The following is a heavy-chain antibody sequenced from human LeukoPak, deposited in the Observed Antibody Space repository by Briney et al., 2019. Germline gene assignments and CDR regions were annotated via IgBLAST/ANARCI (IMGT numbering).Heavy chain of an antibody. CDR2: ISPYNGNT. Sequence: ASVKVSCKASGYTFTSYAMNWVRQAPGQGLEWMGWISPYNGNTDYAQKFQGRVTLTTDTSTTTAYMDLRSLRSDDTAMYYCARVVGATQDFWGQGTLVTVSS. J-gene: IGHJ4*02. D-gene: IGHD1-26*01. V-gene: IGHV1-18*01. CDR3: ARVVGATQDF. CDR1: GYTFTSYA.